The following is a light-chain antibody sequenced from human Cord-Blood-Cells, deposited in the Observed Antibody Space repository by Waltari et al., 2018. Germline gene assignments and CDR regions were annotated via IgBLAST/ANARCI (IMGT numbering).Light chain of an antibody. CDR2: DVS. Sequence: QSALTQPASVSGSPGQSITISCTGTSTDVGGYNYVSWYQQHPGKAPKLMIYDVSTRLSGVSNRITESKSGHTATLPIAGHQAKDEAEYYCRSYTGSSTKYVFGTGTKCAGL. V-gene: IGLV2-14*01. CDR3: RSYTGSSTKYV. J-gene: IGLJ1*01. CDR1: STDVGGYNY.